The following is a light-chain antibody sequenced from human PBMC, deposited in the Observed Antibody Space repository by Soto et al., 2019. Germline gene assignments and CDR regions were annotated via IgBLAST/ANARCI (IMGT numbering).Light chain of an antibody. CDR2: GAS. CDR1: QSVTSSH. J-gene: IGKJ1*01. CDR3: QQYGSSPRT. Sequence: EIVLTQSPGTLSLSPGERATLSCRASQSVTSSHLAWYQQKPGQAPRLLIYGASSRAPGIPDRFSGSGSGTDFTLTISRLEPEDCAVYYCQQYGSSPRTFGQGTKVEIK. V-gene: IGKV3-20*01.